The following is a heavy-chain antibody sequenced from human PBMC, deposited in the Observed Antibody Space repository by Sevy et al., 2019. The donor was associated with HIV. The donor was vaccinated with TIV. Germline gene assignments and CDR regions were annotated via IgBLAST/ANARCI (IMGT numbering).Heavy chain of an antibody. J-gene: IGHJ4*02. Sequence: GGSLRLSCAASGFTFSSYSMNWVRQAPGKGLEWVSSISSGSSYIYYADSVKGRFTISRDNAKNSLYLQMNSLRAEDTAMYYCARYSSSWLQGLDYWGQGTLVTVSS. CDR3: ARYSSSWLQGLDY. D-gene: IGHD6-13*01. V-gene: IGHV3-21*01. CDR1: GFTFSSYS. CDR2: ISSGSSYI.